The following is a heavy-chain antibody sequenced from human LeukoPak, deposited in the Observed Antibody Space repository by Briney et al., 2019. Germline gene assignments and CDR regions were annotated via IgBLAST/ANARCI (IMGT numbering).Heavy chain of an antibody. CDR1: GGTFSNYA. J-gene: IGHJ3*02. V-gene: IGHV1-69*04. CDR3: ARAPGNDAFDI. CDR2: IIPILGVA. D-gene: IGHD7-27*01. Sequence: SVKVSCKASGGTFSNYAISWVRQAPGQGLEWMGRIIPILGVANYAQKFQGRVSITANKSTGTAYMELSSLRSGDTAVYFCARAPGNDAFDIWGQGTMVTVSS.